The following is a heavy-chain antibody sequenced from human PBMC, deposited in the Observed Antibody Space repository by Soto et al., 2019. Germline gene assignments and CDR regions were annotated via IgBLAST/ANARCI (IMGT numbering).Heavy chain of an antibody. CDR1: GFTFSDYY. J-gene: IGHJ4*02. V-gene: IGHV3-11*01. Sequence: QVQLVESGGGLVKPGGSLRLSCAASGFTFSDYYMSWFRQAPGKGLEWVSYISSSGSTIYYADSVKGRFAISRDKAKSSLYLQMNSLRAEDTAVYYCARRYCGGGSCYWGFDYWGQGTLVTVSS. CDR2: ISSSGSTI. D-gene: IGHD2-15*01. CDR3: ARRYCGGGSCYWGFDY.